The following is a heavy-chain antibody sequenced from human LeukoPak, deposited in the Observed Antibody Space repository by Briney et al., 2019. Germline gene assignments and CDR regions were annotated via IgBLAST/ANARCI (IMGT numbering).Heavy chain of an antibody. CDR2: IYYSGST. Sequence: SETLSLTCTVSGGPISSYYWSWIRQPPGKGLEWIGYIYYSGSTNYNPSLKSRVTISVDTSKNQFSLKLSSVTAADTAVYYCAREVAGTDYFDYWGQGTLVTVSS. D-gene: IGHD6-19*01. CDR3: AREVAGTDYFDY. V-gene: IGHV4-59*12. J-gene: IGHJ4*02. CDR1: GGPISSYY.